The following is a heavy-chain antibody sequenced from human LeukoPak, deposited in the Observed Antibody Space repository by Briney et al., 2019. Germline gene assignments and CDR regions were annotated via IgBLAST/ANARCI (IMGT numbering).Heavy chain of an antibody. V-gene: IGHV3-30*02. D-gene: IGHD2-15*01. CDR1: GFTFSDYG. J-gene: IGHJ5*02. CDR2: IRNDGSNE. CDR3: AKGGSASHNWFDP. Sequence: PGGSLRLSCAASGFTFSDYGMHWVRQAPGKGLEWVAFIRNDGSNEYYPDFVKGRFTISRDNSRNTLYLQMNSLRPEDTAVYYCAKGGSASHNWFDPWGQGTLVTVSS.